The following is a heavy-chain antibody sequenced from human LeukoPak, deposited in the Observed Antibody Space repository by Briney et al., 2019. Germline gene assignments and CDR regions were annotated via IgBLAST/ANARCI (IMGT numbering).Heavy chain of an antibody. D-gene: IGHD3-10*01. CDR3: AKDSLWTYYGSGSTPAPIDY. V-gene: IGHV3-30*02. J-gene: IGHJ4*02. CDR2: IRYDGSNK. CDR1: GFTFSSYG. Sequence: GGSLRLSCAASGFTFSSYGMRWVRQAPGKGLEWVAFIRYDGSNKYYADSVKGRFTISRDNSKNTLYLQMNSLRAEDTAVYYCAKDSLWTYYGSGSTPAPIDYWGQGTLVTVSS.